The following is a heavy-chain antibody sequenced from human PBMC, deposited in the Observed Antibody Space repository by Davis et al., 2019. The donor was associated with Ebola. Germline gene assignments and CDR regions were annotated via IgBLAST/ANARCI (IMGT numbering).Heavy chain of an antibody. CDR1: GYTFTSYG. CDR3: GREHDSWTGYSFDY. D-gene: IGHD3/OR15-3a*01. J-gene: IGHJ4*02. CDR2: INVGNGNT. V-gene: IGHV1-3*01. Sequence: AASVKVSCKASGYTFTSYGISWVRQAPGQGLEWMGWINVGNGNTKYSQKFQGRVTISRDTTASTAYMELNSLRSEDTDVYYCGREHDSWTGYSFDYWGQGTPVTVSS.